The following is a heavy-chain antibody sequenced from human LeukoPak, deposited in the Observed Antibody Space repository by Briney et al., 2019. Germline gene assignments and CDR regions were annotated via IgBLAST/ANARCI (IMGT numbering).Heavy chain of an antibody. Sequence: SETLSLTCAVYGGSFSGYYWSWVRQPPGKGPEWIGEINHSGSTNYNPSLKSRVTISVDTSKNQFSLKLSSVTAADTAVYYCTRDPRRLDYWGQGTLVTVSS. CDR3: TRDPRRLDY. V-gene: IGHV4-34*01. CDR1: GGSFSGYY. J-gene: IGHJ4*02. CDR2: INHSGST.